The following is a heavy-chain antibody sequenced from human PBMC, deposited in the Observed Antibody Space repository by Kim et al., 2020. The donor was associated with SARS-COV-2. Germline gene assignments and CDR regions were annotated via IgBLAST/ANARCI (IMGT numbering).Heavy chain of an antibody. J-gene: IGHJ4*02. CDR2: T. D-gene: IGHD6-13*01. V-gene: IGHV3-23*01. CDR3: AKPLHAWQPADS. Sequence: TFYAASVKGRFTISRDNSKNTLFIEMNSRRAEDTAIYYCAKPLHAWQPADSWGQGTVVSVSS.